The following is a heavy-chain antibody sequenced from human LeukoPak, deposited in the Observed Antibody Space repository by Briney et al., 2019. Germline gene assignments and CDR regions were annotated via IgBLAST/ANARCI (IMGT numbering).Heavy chain of an antibody. CDR3: ARVVARTWFDP. D-gene: IGHD2-15*01. CDR1: GGSISSSSYY. Sequence: SETLSLTCTVSGGSISSSSYYWGWIRQPPGKGLEWIGSIYYSGSTYYNPSLKSRVTISVDTSKNQFSLKLSSVTAADTAVYYCARVVARTWFDPWGQGTLVTVSS. CDR2: IYYSGST. V-gene: IGHV4-39*07. J-gene: IGHJ5*02.